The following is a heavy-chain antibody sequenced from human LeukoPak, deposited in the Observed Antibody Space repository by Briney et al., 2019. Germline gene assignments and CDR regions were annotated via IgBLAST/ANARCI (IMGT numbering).Heavy chain of an antibody. Sequence: GGSLRLSCAAPGFTFSDYYTSWIRQAPGKGLEWVSYISSSGSTIYSADSVKGRFTISRDNAKNSLYLQMNSLRAEDTAVYYCAREPPGGGFDYWGQGTLVTVSS. V-gene: IGHV3-11*01. CDR2: ISSSGSTI. D-gene: IGHD3-10*01. CDR3: AREPPGGGFDY. CDR1: GFTFSDYY. J-gene: IGHJ4*02.